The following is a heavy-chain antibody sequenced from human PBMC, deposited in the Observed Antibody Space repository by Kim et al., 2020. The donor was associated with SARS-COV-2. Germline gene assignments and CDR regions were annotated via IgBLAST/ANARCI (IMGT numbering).Heavy chain of an antibody. CDR2: IKQDGSEK. CDR1: GFTFSNFW. CDR3: ARGSQQRAY. D-gene: IGHD6-13*01. V-gene: IGHV3-7*01. J-gene: IGHJ4*02. Sequence: GGSLRLSCAASGFTFSNFWMKWVRQAPGKGLEWVANIKQDGSEKYYVDSVKGRFTISRDNAKNSLFLQMDSLRAEDTAVSYCARGSQQRAYWGQGTLVT.